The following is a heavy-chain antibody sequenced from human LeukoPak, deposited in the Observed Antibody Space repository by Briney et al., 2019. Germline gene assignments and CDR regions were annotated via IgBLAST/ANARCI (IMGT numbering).Heavy chain of an antibody. CDR2: INPNSGGT. J-gene: IGHJ4*02. V-gene: IGHV1-2*02. CDR1: GYTFTSYD. Sequence: GASVKVSCKASGYTFTSYDINWVRQAPGQGLEWMGWINPNSGGTNYAQKFQGRVTMTRDTSISTAYMELSRLRSDDTAVYYCARAKFRGHFDYWGQGTLVTVSS. D-gene: IGHD3-10*01. CDR3: ARAKFRGHFDY.